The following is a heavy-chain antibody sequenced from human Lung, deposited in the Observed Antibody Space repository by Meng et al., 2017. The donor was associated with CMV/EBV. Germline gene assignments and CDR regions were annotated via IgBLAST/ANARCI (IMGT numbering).Heavy chain of an antibody. D-gene: IGHD1-26*01. V-gene: IGHV1-69*05. Sequence: KVYCTASGDNFRSYAISWVRQAPGQGLEWMGGIIPIFGTANYAQKFQGRVTITTGESTSTAYMELSSLRSDDTAVYYCARLSGTISDYWGQGTLVTVSS. CDR2: IIPIFGTA. J-gene: IGHJ4*02. CDR3: ARLSGTISDY. CDR1: GDNFRSYA.